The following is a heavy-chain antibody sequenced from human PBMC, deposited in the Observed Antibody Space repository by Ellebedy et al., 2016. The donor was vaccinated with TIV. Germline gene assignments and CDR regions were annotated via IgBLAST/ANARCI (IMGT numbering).Heavy chain of an antibody. CDR2: IKQDGSEK. CDR1: GFTFSSYL. V-gene: IGHV3-7*01. CDR3: ATSRARVY. J-gene: IGHJ4*02. Sequence: GEFLKISCAASGFTFSSYLMSWVRPAPGKGLEWVANIKQDGSEKYYVDSVKGRFTISRDNAKNSLYLQMNSLRAEDTAVFYCATSRARVYWGQGTLVTVSS.